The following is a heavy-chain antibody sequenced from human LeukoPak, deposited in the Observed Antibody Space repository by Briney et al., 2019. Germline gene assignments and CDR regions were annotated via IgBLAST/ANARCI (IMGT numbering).Heavy chain of an antibody. CDR2: ISAYIGNT. CDR1: GYTFTRYG. CDR3: ARVSRQQLVWSWFDP. V-gene: IGHV1-18*01. D-gene: IGHD6-13*01. Sequence: SSVKVSYKASGYTFTRYGISWVGQAPGQGLEWLGGISAYIGNTNYAQKLQGRVTMTTDTSTSTAYLELRSLRSDDTAVYYCARVSRQQLVWSWFDPWGQRTLVTVSS. J-gene: IGHJ5*02.